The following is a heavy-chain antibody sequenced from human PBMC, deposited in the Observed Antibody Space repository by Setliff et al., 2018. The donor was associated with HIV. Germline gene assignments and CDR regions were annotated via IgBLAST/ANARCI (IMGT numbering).Heavy chain of an antibody. CDR2: ISGSGGST. CDR3: AKDGISGGAYPPYYFDY. D-gene: IGHD2-15*01. Sequence: GGSLRLSCAASGFTFNTYAMRWVRQAPGKGLEWVSVISGSGGSTFYADSVKGRFTISRDNSKNTLYLQMNGLRVEDTAVYYCAKDGISGGAYPPYYFDYWGHGTLVTVSS. V-gene: IGHV3-23*01. J-gene: IGHJ4*01. CDR1: GFTFNTYA.